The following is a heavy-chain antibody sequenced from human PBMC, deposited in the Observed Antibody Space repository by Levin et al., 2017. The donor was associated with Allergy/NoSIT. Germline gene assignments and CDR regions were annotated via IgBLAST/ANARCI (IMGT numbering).Heavy chain of an antibody. CDR1: GGSISSGGYY. CDR2: IYYSGST. CDR3: ARTLDGGSCYLY. D-gene: IGHD2-15*01. V-gene: IGHV4-31*03. J-gene: IGHJ4*02. Sequence: SETLSLTCTVSGGSISSGGYYWSWIRQHPGKGLEWIGYIYYSGSTYYNPSLKSRVTISVDTSKNQFSLKLSSVTAADTAVYYCARTLDGGSCYLYWGQGTLVTVSS.